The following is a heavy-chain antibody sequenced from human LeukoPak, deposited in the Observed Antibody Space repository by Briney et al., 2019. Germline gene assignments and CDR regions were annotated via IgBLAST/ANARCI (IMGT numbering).Heavy chain of an antibody. Sequence: GGSLRLSCAVSGFTLSKYGMRWVGQAPGKGREWVAGISGSGGSTNYVDSVKGRFAISRDNLKNTLYLQMSSLIAEDTAVYFCARRGVVIRVVLVGFHKESYYFYSWGQGALVTVSS. D-gene: IGHD3-10*01. V-gene: IGHV3-23*01. CDR3: ARRGVVIRVVLVGFHKESYYFYS. J-gene: IGHJ4*02. CDR2: ISGSGGST. CDR1: GFTLSKYG.